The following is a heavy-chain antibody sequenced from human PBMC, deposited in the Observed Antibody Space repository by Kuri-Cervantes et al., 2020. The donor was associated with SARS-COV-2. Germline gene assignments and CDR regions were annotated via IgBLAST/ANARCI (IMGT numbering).Heavy chain of an antibody. CDR2: IHYSGST. J-gene: IGHJ3*02. Sequence: SETLSLTCPVSGGSISSYYWSWIRQPPGKGLEWIGYIHYSGSTNYNPSLKSRVTISVDTSKNQFSLKLSSVTVADTAVYYCAREVEGSDAFDIWGQGTMVTVSS. CDR3: AREVEGSDAFDI. V-gene: IGHV4-59*01. CDR1: GGSISSYY.